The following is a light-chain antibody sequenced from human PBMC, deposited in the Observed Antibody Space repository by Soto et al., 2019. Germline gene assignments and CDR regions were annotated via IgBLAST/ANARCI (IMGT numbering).Light chain of an antibody. J-gene: IGLJ1*01. CDR3: SSSAGNSRYV. CDR2: EVT. Sequence: QSALTQPASVSGSTGQSITISCSGTSSDVGGYKLVSWFQQHPGKVPKLMISEVTQRPSGVSDRFSGSKSGNTASLTISGLQADAEADYHCSSSAGNSRYVVGTGPKVTIL. V-gene: IGLV2-23*02. CDR1: SSDVGGYKL.